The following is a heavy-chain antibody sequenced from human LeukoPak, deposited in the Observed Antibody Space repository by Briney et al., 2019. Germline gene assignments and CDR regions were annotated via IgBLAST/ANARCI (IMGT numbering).Heavy chain of an antibody. CDR1: GFTFSDYY. CDR2: ISSSGSTI. V-gene: IGHV3-11*01. D-gene: IGHD3-10*01. CDR3: ARQSELLWFGEYISRYFDY. Sequence: GGSLRLSCAASGFTFSDYYMSRIRQAPGKGLEWVSYISSSGSTIYYADSVKGRFTISRDNAKNSLYLQMNSLRAEDTAVYYCARQSELLWFGEYISRYFDYWGQGTLVTVSS. J-gene: IGHJ4*02.